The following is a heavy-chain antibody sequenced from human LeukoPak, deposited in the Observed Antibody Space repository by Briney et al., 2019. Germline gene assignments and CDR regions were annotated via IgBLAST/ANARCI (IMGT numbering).Heavy chain of an antibody. J-gene: IGHJ4*02. CDR3: ARDRDDFWSGIDY. Sequence: GGSLRLSCAASGFTFSRYSMNWVRQAPGKGLEWVSSISSSSSYIYYADSAKGRFTISRDNAKNSLYLQMNSLRAEDTAVYYCARDRDDFWSGIDYWGQGTLVTVSS. CDR1: GFTFSRYS. D-gene: IGHD3-3*01. CDR2: ISSSSSYI. V-gene: IGHV3-21*01.